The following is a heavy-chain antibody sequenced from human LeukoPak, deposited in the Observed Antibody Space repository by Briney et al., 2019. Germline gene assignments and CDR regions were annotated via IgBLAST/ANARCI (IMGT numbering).Heavy chain of an antibody. CDR2: IYSGGST. CDR1: GFTVSNNY. V-gene: IGHV3-53*01. D-gene: IGHD1-26*01. Sequence: GGSLRLSCVVSGFTVSNNYMNWVRQAPGKGLEWVSIIYSGGSTYYADSVKGRFTISRDNSKNTLYLQMNSLRAEDTAVYYCARVYSGSYDYWGQGTLVTVSS. J-gene: IGHJ4*02. CDR3: ARVYSGSYDY.